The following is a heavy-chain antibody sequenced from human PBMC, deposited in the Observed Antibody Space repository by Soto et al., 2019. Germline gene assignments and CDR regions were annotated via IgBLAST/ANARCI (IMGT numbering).Heavy chain of an antibody. CDR1: GYTLTSYG. Sequence: ASVKVSCKASGYTLTSYGISWVRQAPGQGLEWMGWISAYNGNTNYAQKLQGRVTMTTDTSTSTAYMELRSLRSDDTAVYYCARYCGGDCYSEFDYWGQGTLVTVSS. CDR2: ISAYNGNT. J-gene: IGHJ4*02. D-gene: IGHD2-21*01. V-gene: IGHV1-18*01. CDR3: ARYCGGDCYSEFDY.